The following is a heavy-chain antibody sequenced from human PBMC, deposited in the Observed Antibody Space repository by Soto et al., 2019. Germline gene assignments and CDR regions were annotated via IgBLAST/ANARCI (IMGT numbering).Heavy chain of an antibody. CDR2: ISAYNGNT. D-gene: IGHD6-19*01. J-gene: IGHJ4*02. V-gene: IGHV1-18*01. CDR3: ARGSSQYSSGWYQGGY. Sequence: QVQLVQSGAEVKKPGASVKVSCKASGYTFTSYGISWVRQAPGQGLEWMGWISAYNGNTHYAQKLQGRVTMTTVTSTSTGYMELRSLRTDDTAVYYCARGSSQYSSGWYQGGYWVQGTLFTVSS. CDR1: GYTFTSYG.